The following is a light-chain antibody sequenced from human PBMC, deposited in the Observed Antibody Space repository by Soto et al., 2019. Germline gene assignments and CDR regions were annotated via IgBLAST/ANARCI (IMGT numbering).Light chain of an antibody. V-gene: IGKV3-20*01. Sequence: EIVLTQSPGTLSLSPGERATLSCRASQSLSSSQLAWYQQKPGQAPRLLIHDEYSRATGISDRFTGSGSGTYCTLTITTLEPEDFAVYYWQQYGSSPRTFGLGTKVEI. CDR3: QQYGSSPRT. CDR1: QSLSSSQ. J-gene: IGKJ1*01. CDR2: DEY.